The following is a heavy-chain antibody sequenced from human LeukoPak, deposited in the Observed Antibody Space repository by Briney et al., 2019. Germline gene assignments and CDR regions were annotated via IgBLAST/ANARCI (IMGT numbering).Heavy chain of an antibody. D-gene: IGHD3-22*01. CDR1: GYTFTIYG. CDR3: ARGYYYDSSGLFDY. J-gene: IGHJ4*02. V-gene: IGHV1-18*01. Sequence: GASVTVSFKASGYTFTIYGISWVRQAPGQGLEWMGWISAYNGNTNYAQKLQGRVTMTTDTSTSKAYMELRSLRSDDTAVYYCARGYYYDSSGLFDYWGQGTLVTVSS. CDR2: ISAYNGNT.